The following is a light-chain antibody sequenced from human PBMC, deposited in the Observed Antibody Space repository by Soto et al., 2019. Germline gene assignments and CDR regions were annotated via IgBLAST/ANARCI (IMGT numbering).Light chain of an antibody. V-gene: IGLV2-14*01. CDR1: SSDVGGYNY. Sequence: QSVLTQPASVSASPGQSITISCTGSSSDVGGYNYVSWYQQHTGKAPKLMIYGVSNRPSGVSNRFSGSNSGNTASLTISGLQAEDEADYYCRSYTSSSTYVFGTGTKLTVL. CDR2: GVS. CDR3: RSYTSSSTYV. J-gene: IGLJ1*01.